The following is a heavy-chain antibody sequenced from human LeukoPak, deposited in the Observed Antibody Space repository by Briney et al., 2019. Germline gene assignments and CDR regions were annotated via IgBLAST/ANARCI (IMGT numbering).Heavy chain of an antibody. Sequence: GGSLRLSCAASGFTFSSYGMHWVRQAPGKGLEWVAFIRYDGSNKYYADSVKGRFTISRDNSKNTLYLQMNSLRAEDTAVYYCAKLRVGYDSRDAFDIWGQGTMVTVSS. CDR3: AKLRVGYDSRDAFDI. CDR1: GFTFSSYG. J-gene: IGHJ3*02. V-gene: IGHV3-30*02. D-gene: IGHD3-22*01. CDR2: IRYDGSNK.